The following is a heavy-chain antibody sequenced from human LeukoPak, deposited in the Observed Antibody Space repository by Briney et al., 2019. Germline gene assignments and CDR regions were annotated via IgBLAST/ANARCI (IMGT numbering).Heavy chain of an antibody. CDR3: ARLTSGSYRLAFDY. V-gene: IGHV4-39*01. CDR2: IYYSGST. CDR1: GGSVSSSTYY. J-gene: IGHJ4*02. Sequence: SETLSLTCTVSGGSVSSSTYYWGWIRQPPGKGLEWIGSIYYSGSTNYNPSLKSRVTISVDTSKNQFSLKLSSVTAADTAVYYCARLTSGSYRLAFDYWGQGTLVTVSS. D-gene: IGHD1-26*01.